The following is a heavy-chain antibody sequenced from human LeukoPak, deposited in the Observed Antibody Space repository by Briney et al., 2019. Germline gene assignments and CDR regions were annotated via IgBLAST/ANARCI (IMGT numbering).Heavy chain of an antibody. D-gene: IGHD2-2*02. V-gene: IGHV1-18*01. CDR3: AREDYCGSTSCYTNWFDP. CDR2: ISAYNGNT. CDR1: GYTFTSYG. J-gene: IGHJ5*02. Sequence: ASVKVSCKASGYTFTSYGISWVRQAPGQGLEWMGWISAYNGNTNYAQKLQGRVTMTTDTSTSTAYMELRSLRSDDTAVYYCAREDYCGSTSCYTNWFDPWGQGTLVTVSS.